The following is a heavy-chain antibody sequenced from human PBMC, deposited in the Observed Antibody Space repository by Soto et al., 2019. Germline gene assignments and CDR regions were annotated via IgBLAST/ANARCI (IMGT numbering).Heavy chain of an antibody. CDR2: IYPGDSDT. CDR3: ARGARSVTIFGVVIIENYGMDV. CDR1: GYSFTSYW. Sequence: GESLKISCKGSGYSFTSYWIGWVRQMPGKGLEWMGIIYPGDSDTRYSPSFQGQVTISADKSISTAYLQWSSLKASDTAMYYCARGARSVTIFGVVIIENYGMDVWGQGTTVTVSS. D-gene: IGHD3-3*01. J-gene: IGHJ6*02. V-gene: IGHV5-51*01.